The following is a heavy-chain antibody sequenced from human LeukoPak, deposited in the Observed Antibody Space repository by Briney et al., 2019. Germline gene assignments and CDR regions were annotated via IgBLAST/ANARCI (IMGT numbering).Heavy chain of an antibody. CDR2: ISYDGSNK. D-gene: IGHD4-17*01. CDR3: ARDPTNYGDYPQYYFDY. J-gene: IGHJ4*02. Sequence: GGSLRLSCAASGFTFSSYAMHWVRQAPGKGLEWVAVISYDGSNKYYADSVKGRFTISRDNSKNALYLQMNSLRAEDTAVCYCARDPTNYGDYPQYYFDYWGQGTLVTVSS. V-gene: IGHV3-30-3*01. CDR1: GFTFSSYA.